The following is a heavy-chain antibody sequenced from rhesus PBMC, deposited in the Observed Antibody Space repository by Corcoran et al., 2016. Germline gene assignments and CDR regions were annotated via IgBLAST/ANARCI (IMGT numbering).Heavy chain of an antibody. D-gene: IGHD2-2*01. Sequence: QVQLEESGPGLVKPSETLSLTCAVSGGAIRGDYWNWIRPPPGKGLVWFGNIGGSSGRTDYNPSLKSRVTISTDTSKNQLSLRLSSVTAADTAVYYCARSSIVLGHSGWGQGVLVTVSS. V-gene: IGHV4S5*01. CDR1: GGAIRGDY. CDR2: IGGSSGRT. CDR3: ARSSIVLGHSG. J-gene: IGHJ4*01.